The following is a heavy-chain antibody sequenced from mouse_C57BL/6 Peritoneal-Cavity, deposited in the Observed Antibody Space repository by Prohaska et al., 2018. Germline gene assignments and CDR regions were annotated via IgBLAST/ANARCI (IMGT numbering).Heavy chain of an antibody. D-gene: IGHD2-5*01. Sequence: KLEESGGGLVQPGGSMKLSCVDSGFTFSNYWMNWVRQSPEKGLEWVAQIRLKSDNYATHYAESVKGRFTISRDDSKSSVYLQMNNLRAEDTGIYYCTGSVYSNYEDYWGQGTTLTVSS. V-gene: IGHV6-3*01. CDR1: GFTFSNYW. CDR2: IRLKSDNYAT. J-gene: IGHJ2*01. CDR3: TGSVYSNYEDY.